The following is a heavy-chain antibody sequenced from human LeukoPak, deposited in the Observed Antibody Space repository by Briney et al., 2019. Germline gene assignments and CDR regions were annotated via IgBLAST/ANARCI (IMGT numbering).Heavy chain of an antibody. Sequence: PGGSLRLSCGASGFTFSSYALSWVRQAPGKGLEWVSGVGGSGGSTYYADSVKGRFTISRDNSKNTLYLQMNSLRAGDTAVYYCARGNPYYYDSSGYYYALPLYYGMDVWGQGTTVTVSS. V-gene: IGHV3-23*01. CDR1: GFTFSSYA. D-gene: IGHD3-22*01. CDR3: ARGNPYYYDSSGYYYALPLYYGMDV. J-gene: IGHJ6*02. CDR2: VGGSGGST.